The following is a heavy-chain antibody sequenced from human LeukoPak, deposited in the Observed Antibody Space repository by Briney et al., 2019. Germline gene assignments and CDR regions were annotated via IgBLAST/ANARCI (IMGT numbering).Heavy chain of an antibody. D-gene: IGHD1-1*01. V-gene: IGHV1-2*02. Sequence: GASVKVSCKASGYTFTGYYMHWVRQAPGQGLEWMGWINPNSGGTNYAQKFQGRVIMTRDTSISTAYMELSRLRSDDTADYFCAREASHWKGDRSTFDPWGQGTLVIVSS. CDR1: GYTFTGYY. CDR3: AREASHWKGDRSTFDP. CDR2: INPNSGGT. J-gene: IGHJ5*02.